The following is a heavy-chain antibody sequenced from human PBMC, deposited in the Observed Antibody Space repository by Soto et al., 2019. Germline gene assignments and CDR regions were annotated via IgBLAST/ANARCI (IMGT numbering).Heavy chain of an antibody. V-gene: IGHV3-74*01. CDR2: INSDGSSI. J-gene: IGHJ4*02. CDR3: ARDHFATLDS. Sequence: EVQLVESGGGLVQPGGSLRLSCAVSGFNFNTYWMHWVRQAPGKGLVWVSRINSDGSSIIYADSVKGRFTISRDNAKNTLYLQMSSLRAEDTAVYYCARDHFATLDSWGQGTLVTVSS. CDR1: GFNFNTYW.